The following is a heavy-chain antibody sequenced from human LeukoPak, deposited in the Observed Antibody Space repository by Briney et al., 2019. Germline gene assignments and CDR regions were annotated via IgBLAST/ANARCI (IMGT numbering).Heavy chain of an antibody. J-gene: IGHJ4*02. D-gene: IGHD5-12*01. Sequence: GGSLRLSCVASEITFYTFWMHWVRQAPGKGLVWVARVDRDGSNTNYADSVKGRFTVSRDNSKNALYLEMNSLRVEDTAVYYCAGGGFAGFDCWGQGVLVSVSS. CDR2: VDRDGSNT. CDR3: AGGGFAGFDC. V-gene: IGHV3-74*01. CDR1: EITFYTFW.